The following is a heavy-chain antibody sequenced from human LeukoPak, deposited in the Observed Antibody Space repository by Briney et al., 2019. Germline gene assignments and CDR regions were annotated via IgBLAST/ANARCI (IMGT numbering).Heavy chain of an antibody. CDR1: GFTFSSYA. D-gene: IGHD3-3*01. J-gene: IGHJ4*02. Sequence: PGGSLRLSRAASGFTFSSYAMSWVRQAPGKGLEWVSAISGSGGSTYYADSVKGRFTISRDNSKNTLYLQMNSLRAEDTAVYYRAKDGVVIMRGPYYFDYWGQGTLVTVSS. V-gene: IGHV3-23*01. CDR3: AKDGVVIMRGPYYFDY. CDR2: ISGSGGST.